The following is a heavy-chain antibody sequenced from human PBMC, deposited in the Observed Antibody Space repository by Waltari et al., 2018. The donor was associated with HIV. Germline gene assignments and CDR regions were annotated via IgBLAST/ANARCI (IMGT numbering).Heavy chain of an antibody. Sequence: EVQLVESGGGVVRPGGSLRLSCAASGFTFDDYGMSWVRQAPGKGLEWVSGINWNGGRTGDADSVKGRVTIARDNAKNSLDLQMNSLRAEDTAVYHCASSLGGWYFSIGYWGQGTLVTVSS. V-gene: IGHV3-20*01. CDR3: ASSLGGWYFSIGY. D-gene: IGHD6-19*01. J-gene: IGHJ4*02. CDR1: GFTFDDYG. CDR2: INWNGGRT.